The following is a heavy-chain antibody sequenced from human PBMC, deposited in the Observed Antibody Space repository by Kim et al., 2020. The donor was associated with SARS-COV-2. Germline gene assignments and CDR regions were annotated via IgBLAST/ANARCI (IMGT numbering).Heavy chain of an antibody. Sequence: GGSLRLSCRTSGFHFAVYGLTWVRQAPGKGLEWVGFIRSNTFGGTIEYAASVKGRFTISRDDSKAIAYLQMNSLKTEDTGVYYCVREQSGFITHRYYNYYYMDVWGRGTTVTVSS. J-gene: IGHJ6*03. CDR2: IRSNTFGGTI. V-gene: IGHV3-49*04. CDR1: GFHFAVYG. D-gene: IGHD3-22*01. CDR3: VREQSGFITHRYYNYYYMDV.